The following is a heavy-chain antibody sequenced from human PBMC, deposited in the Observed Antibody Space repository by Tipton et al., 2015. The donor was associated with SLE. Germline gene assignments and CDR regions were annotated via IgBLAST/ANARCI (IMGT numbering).Heavy chain of an antibody. Sequence: TLSLTCTVSGGSISSGSYYWSWIRQPPGKGLEWIGYIYYSGSTNYNPSLKSRVTISVDTSKNQFSLKLSSVTAADTAVYYCARERDGQFDYWGQGTLVTVSS. D-gene: IGHD5-24*01. V-gene: IGHV4-61*01. CDR1: GGSISSGSYY. CDR3: ARERDGQFDY. CDR2: IYYSGST. J-gene: IGHJ4*02.